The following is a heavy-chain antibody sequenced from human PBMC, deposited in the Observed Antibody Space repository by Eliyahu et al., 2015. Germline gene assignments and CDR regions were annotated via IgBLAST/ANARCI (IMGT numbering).Heavy chain of an antibody. J-gene: IGHJ4*02. CDR2: IYSGDNP. CDR1: XLIXSSNY. V-gene: IGHV3-53*01. D-gene: IGHD1-1*01. Sequence: EVQLVESGGGLIQPGGSLRXSCAASXLIXSSNYXXWVRQXPGKGLEWVSVIYSGDNPYYADSVKGRFTISRDDSKNTLYLQMNSLRAEDTAVYYCAREDNALDYWGQGTLVTVSS. CDR3: AREDNALDY.